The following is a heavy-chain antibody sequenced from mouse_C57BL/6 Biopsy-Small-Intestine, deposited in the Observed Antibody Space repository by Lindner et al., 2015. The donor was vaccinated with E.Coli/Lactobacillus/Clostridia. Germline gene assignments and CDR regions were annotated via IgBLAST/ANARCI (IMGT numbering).Heavy chain of an antibody. V-gene: IGHV2-6-1*01. CDR3: ARHEGYDYDAGYYAMDY. CDR1: GFSLTSYG. Sequence: VQLQESGPGLVAPSQSLSITCTVSGFSLTSYGVHWIRQPPGKGLEWLVVIWSDGSTTYNSALKSRLSISKDNSKSQVFLKMNSLQTDDTAVYYCARHEGYDYDAGYYAMDYWGQGTSVTVSS. J-gene: IGHJ4*01. D-gene: IGHD2-4*01. CDR2: IWSDGST.